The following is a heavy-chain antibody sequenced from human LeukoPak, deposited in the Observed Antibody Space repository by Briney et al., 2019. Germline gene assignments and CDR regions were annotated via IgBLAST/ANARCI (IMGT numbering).Heavy chain of an antibody. J-gene: IGHJ4*02. V-gene: IGHV4-4*07. D-gene: IGHD3-22*01. CDR3: ARDLVTDSSGPFDY. CDR1: GGSISSYY. CDR2: IYTSGST. Sequence: SETLSLTCTVSGGSISSYYWSWIRQPAGKGLKWIGRIYTSGSTNYNPSLKSRVTMSVDTSKNQFSLKLSSVTAADTAAYYCARDLVTDSSGPFDYWGQGTLVTVSS.